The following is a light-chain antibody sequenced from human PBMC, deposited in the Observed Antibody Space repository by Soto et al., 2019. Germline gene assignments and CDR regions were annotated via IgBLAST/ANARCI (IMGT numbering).Light chain of an antibody. CDR1: SSDVGAYNS. CDR2: QVN. V-gene: IGLV2-8*01. J-gene: IGLJ1*01. CDR3: SSFAGGNTVYV. Sequence: QSALIQPPSASGSPGQSVAIPCAGTSSDVGAYNSVSWYQQHPGKAPKLIIYQVNKRPSGVPDRFSGSKSGNTASLTVSGLQAEDEAEYYCSSFAGGNTVYVFGTGTKVTVL.